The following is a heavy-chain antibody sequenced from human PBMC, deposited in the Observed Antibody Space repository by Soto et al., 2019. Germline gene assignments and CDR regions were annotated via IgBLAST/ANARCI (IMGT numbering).Heavy chain of an antibody. J-gene: IGHJ6*02. CDR1: GYTFTSYG. V-gene: IGHV1-18*04. D-gene: IGHD6-6*01. CDR2: ISDYNGNT. CDR3: AREDGSSSFYYYYGMDV. Sequence: ASVKVSCKASGYTFTSYGISWVRQAPGQGLEWMGWISDYNGNTNYAQKLQGRVTMTTDTSTSTAYMELRSLRSDDTAVYYCAREDGSSSFYYYYGMDVWGQGTTVTVSS.